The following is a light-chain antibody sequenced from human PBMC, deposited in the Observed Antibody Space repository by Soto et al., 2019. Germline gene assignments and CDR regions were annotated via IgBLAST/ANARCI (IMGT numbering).Light chain of an antibody. V-gene: IGKV3-20*01. CDR1: HSFSSSY. J-gene: IGKJ1*01. CDR3: QQYGSSPEWT. Sequence: GLTQSPGTLSLSLGERATLSCRASHSFSSSYLAWYQQKPGQAPRLLIYGASSRATGIPDRFSGSGSGTDFTLTISRLEPEDFAVYYCQQYGSSPEWTFGQGTKVDI. CDR2: GAS.